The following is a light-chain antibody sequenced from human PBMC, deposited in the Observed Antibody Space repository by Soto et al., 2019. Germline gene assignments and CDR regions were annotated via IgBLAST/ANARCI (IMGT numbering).Light chain of an antibody. Sequence: QLTQSPSSLSASVGDRVSLTCRASQGVSRNLDGYQEKPGKAPELLSYAASTLQSGVPPRFNGRGSGTHITLTISSLQPEDFSTYNCQHYNSYSEAFGQETKVDIK. J-gene: IGKJ1*01. CDR3: QHYNSYSEA. V-gene: IGKV1-9*01. CDR1: QGVSRN. CDR2: AAS.